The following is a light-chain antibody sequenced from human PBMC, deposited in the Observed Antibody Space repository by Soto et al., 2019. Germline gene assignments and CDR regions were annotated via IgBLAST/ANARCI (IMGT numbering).Light chain of an antibody. Sequence: DKQLTQSPSTLSASIGDRVTITCRASRRVGDWLAWFQQKPGKVPKLLIYKASTLETGVPSRFRGTVSGTEFTLIISSLQPDDVATYYCQEHGTYPIIFGGGTRVEIK. CDR1: RRVGDW. V-gene: IGKV1-5*03. J-gene: IGKJ4*01. CDR3: QEHGTYPII. CDR2: KAS.